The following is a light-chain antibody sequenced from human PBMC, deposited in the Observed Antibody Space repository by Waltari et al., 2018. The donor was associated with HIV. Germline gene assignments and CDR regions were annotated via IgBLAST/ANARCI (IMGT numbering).Light chain of an antibody. CDR1: SNDVGGYNY. J-gene: IGLJ2*01. Sequence: TQPASVSGSPGQSITISCTGTSNDVGGYNYVSWYQQHPGKVPKLMINDVSNRPSGVSYRFSGSKSGNTASLTISGLQAEDEADYYCSSYTSSTYVVFGGGTKLTVL. V-gene: IGLV2-14*03. CDR2: DVS. CDR3: SSYTSSTYVV.